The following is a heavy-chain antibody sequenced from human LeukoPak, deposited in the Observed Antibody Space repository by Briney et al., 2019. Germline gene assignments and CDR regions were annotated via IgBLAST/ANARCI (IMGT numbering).Heavy chain of an antibody. CDR1: GFTFDDYG. V-gene: IGHV3-20*04. D-gene: IGHD3-10*02. CDR2: INWNGDST. Sequence: GGSLRLSCAASGFTFDDYGMSWVRQAPGKGLEWVSNINWNGDSTGYADSVKGRFTISRDNGKSSLYLQMNSLRAEDTAVYYCAELGITMIGGVWGKGTTVTISS. J-gene: IGHJ6*04. CDR3: AELGITMIGGV.